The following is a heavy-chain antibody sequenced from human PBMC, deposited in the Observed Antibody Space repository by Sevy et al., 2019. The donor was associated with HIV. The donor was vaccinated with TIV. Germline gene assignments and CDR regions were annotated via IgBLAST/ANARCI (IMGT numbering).Heavy chain of an antibody. CDR1: GGTFSSYA. Sequence: ASVKVSCKASGGTFSSYAISWVRQAPGQGLEWMGGIIPILGIANYAQKFQGRVTITADKSTSTAYMELSSLRSEETAVYYCARVQGFLEWLLYFDYWGQGTLVTVSS. CDR3: ARVQGFLEWLLYFDY. CDR2: IIPILGIA. J-gene: IGHJ4*02. V-gene: IGHV1-69*10. D-gene: IGHD3-3*01.